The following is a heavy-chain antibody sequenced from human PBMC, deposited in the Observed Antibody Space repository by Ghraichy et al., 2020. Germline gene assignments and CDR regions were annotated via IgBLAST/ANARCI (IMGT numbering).Heavy chain of an antibody. Sequence: SETLSLTCTVSGGSISSYYWSWIRQPPGKGLEWIGYIYYSGSTNYNPSLKSRVTISVDTSKNQFSLKLSSVTAADTAVYYCARGVTAEEFTIFGVVIPPNWFDPWGQGTLVTVSS. V-gene: IGHV4-59*01. J-gene: IGHJ5*02. D-gene: IGHD3-3*01. CDR2: IYYSGST. CDR3: ARGVTAEEFTIFGVVIPPNWFDP. CDR1: GGSISSYY.